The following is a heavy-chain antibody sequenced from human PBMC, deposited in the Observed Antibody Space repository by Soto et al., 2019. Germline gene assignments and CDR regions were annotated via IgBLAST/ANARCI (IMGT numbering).Heavy chain of an antibody. Sequence: ASVKVSCKASGYTFTGYYMHWVRQAPGQGLEWMGWINPNSGGTNYAQKFQGWVTMTRDTSISTAYMELGRLRSDDTAVYYCARFGESNTMVRGDSYGMDVWGQGTTVTVSS. D-gene: IGHD3-10*01. CDR3: ARFGESNTMVRGDSYGMDV. V-gene: IGHV1-2*04. J-gene: IGHJ6*02. CDR2: INPNSGGT. CDR1: GYTFTGYY.